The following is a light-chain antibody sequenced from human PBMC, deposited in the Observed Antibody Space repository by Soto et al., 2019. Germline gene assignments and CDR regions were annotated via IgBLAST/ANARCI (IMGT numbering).Light chain of an antibody. J-gene: IGKJ5*01. V-gene: IGKV3-11*01. Sequence: EIVLTQSPATLSLSPGERATLSCRASQSVSSYLAWYQQKPGQAPRLLIYDASNRATGIPARFSGSGSGTDFTLTISSLEPEDFAVYYCQQSRNWPPMTFGQGTRLEIK. CDR1: QSVSSY. CDR3: QQSRNWPPMT. CDR2: DAS.